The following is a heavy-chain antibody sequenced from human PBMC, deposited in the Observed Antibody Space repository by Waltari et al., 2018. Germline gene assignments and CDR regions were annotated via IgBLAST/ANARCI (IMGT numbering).Heavy chain of an antibody. V-gene: IGHV3-7*01. Sequence: EIQVVESGGGLVQPGGSLRLSCAASGFTFSSYWMSWVRQAPGKGLEWVANIKQDGSAKFYLDSVKGRFTISRDNAKNTLNLQMNSLRAEDTALYYCARAVDVADYWGQGTLVTVSS. J-gene: IGHJ4*02. CDR2: IKQDGSAK. D-gene: IGHD5-12*01. CDR1: GFTFSSYW. CDR3: ARAVDVADY.